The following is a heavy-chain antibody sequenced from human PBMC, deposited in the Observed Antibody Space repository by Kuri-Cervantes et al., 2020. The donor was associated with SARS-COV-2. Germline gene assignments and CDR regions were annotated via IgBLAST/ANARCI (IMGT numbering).Heavy chain of an antibody. CDR2: ISAYNGNT. J-gene: IGHJ1*01. CDR1: GYTFTSYG. V-gene: IGHV1-18*04. CDR3: ARSLRITIFGVVIVNEYFQH. D-gene: IGHD3-3*01. Sequence: ASVKVSCKASGYTFTSYGISWVRQAPGQGLEWMGWISAYNGNTNYAQKLQGRVTMTTDTSTSTAYMELRSLRSEDTAVYYCARSLRITIFGVVIVNEYFQHWGQGTLVTVSS.